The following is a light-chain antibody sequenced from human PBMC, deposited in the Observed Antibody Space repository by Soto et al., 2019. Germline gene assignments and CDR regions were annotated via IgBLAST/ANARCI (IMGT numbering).Light chain of an antibody. CDR3: QQYGSSPPYT. Sequence: EIVMTQSPATLSLSPGERATLSCRASRSFSSSYLAWYQQKPGQAPRLLIYAASSRATGIPDRFSGSKSGTDFTLTISRLEPEDSAVYYCQQYGSSPPYTFGQGTKLEIK. J-gene: IGKJ2*01. V-gene: IGKV3-20*01. CDR1: RSFSSSY. CDR2: AAS.